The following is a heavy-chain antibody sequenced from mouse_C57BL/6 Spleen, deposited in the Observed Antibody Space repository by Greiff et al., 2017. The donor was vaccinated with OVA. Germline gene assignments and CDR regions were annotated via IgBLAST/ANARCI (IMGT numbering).Heavy chain of an antibody. CDR1: GYAFSSYW. D-gene: IGHD1-1*01. Sequence: VQLQQSGAELVKPGASVKISCKASGYAFSSYWMNWVKQRPGKGLEWIGQIYPGDGDTNYNGKFKGKATLTADKSSSTAYMQLSSLTSEDSAVYFCARSRSYYGSSYWYFDVWGTGTTVTVSS. V-gene: IGHV1-80*01. CDR2: IYPGDGDT. CDR3: ARSRSYYGSSYWYFDV. J-gene: IGHJ1*03.